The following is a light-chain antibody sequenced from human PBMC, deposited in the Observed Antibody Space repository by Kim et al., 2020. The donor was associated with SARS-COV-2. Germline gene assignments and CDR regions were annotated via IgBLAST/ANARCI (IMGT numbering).Light chain of an antibody. Sequence: SASVGDRVTINCRASQNIGKYLNWYQQKSGKAPKVLIFAASSLQTGVPSRFSGGGSGTQFTLTISSLQPEEIATYYCQQSYSLVSFGGGTKVDIK. CDR2: AAS. CDR1: QNIGKY. CDR3: QQSYSLVS. J-gene: IGKJ4*01. V-gene: IGKV1-39*01.